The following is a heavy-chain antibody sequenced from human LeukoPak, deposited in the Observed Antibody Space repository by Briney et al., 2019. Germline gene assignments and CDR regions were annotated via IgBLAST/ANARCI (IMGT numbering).Heavy chain of an antibody. CDR3: AKDIGHGYSGYDSAFDI. V-gene: IGHV3-21*04. CDR1: GFTFSSFA. CDR2: ISSSSSYI. Sequence: GGSLRLSCEASGFTFSSFAIAWVRQAPGKGLEWVSSISSSSSYIYYADSVKGRFTISRDNAKNSLYLQMNSLRAEDTALYYCAKDIGHGYSGYDSAFDIWGQGTMVTVSS. J-gene: IGHJ3*02. D-gene: IGHD5-12*01.